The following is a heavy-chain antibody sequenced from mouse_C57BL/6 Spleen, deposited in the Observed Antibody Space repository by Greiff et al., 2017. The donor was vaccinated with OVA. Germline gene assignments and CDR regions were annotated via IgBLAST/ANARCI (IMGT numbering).Heavy chain of an antibody. CDR1: GYTFTDYY. J-gene: IGHJ2*01. D-gene: IGHD1-1*01. V-gene: IGHV1-26*01. Sequence: EVQLQQSGPELVKPGASVKISCKASGYTFTDYYMNWVKQSHGKSLEWIGDINPNNGGTSYNQKFKGKATLTVDKSSSTASMELRSLTSEDSAVYYCARKGNYYGSSNYWGQGTTLTVSS. CDR2: INPNNGGT. CDR3: ARKGNYYGSSNY.